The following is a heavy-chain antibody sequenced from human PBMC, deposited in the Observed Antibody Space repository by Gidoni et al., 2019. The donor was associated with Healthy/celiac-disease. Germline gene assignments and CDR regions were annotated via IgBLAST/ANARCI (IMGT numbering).Heavy chain of an antibody. V-gene: IGHV4-39*01. CDR2: NYDSGST. CDR3: ASLNLFDD. J-gene: IGHJ4*02. Sequence: QLQLQESGPGLVPPSETPSLTCTVSGGSISSRSYYWGWIRQHLGKWLEWIGSNYDSGSTYYSPSLKSRVTVSVDTSKNQFCLKLSSVTAADTAVYYCASLNLFDDWGQGTLVTVSS. CDR1: GGSISSRSYY.